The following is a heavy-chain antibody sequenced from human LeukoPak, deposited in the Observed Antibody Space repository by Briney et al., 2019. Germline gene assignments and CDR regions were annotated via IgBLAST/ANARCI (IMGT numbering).Heavy chain of an antibody. V-gene: IGHV4-39*01. CDR1: GGSISSSSYY. CDR2: IYYSGST. Sequence: PSETLSLTCTVSGGSISSSSYYWGWIRRPPGKGLEWIGSIYYSGSTYYNPSLKSRVTISVDTSKNQFSLKLSSVTAADTAVYYCARHNGDPTPEAFDIWGQGTMVTVSS. D-gene: IGHD4-17*01. J-gene: IGHJ3*02. CDR3: ARHNGDPTPEAFDI.